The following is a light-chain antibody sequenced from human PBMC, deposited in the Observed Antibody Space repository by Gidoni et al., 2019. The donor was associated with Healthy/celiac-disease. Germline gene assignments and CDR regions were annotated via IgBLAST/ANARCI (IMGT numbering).Light chain of an antibody. J-gene: IGKJ4*01. V-gene: IGKV1-33*01. CDR1: QDISNY. CDR2: DAS. CDR3: QQYDNLLLSS. Sequence: IQMTQSPSSLSASVGDRVTITCQASQDISNYLNWYQQKPGKAPKLLIYDASNLETGVPSRFSGSGSGTDFTYTISSLQPEDIATYYCQQYDNLLLSSFGGGTKVEIK.